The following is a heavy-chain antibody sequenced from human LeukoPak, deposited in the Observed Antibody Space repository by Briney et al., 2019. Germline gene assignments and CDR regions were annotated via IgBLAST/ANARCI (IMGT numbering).Heavy chain of an antibody. Sequence: SETLSLTCTVSGGSIRSNYWSWIRQPPGKGLEWIGYIYYSGSTNYNPSLKSRVTISVDTPKNQFSLKLSSVTAADTAVYYCARSGDSSSSPGDYWGQGTLVTVSS. CDR3: ARSGDSSSSPGDY. CDR2: IYYSGST. D-gene: IGHD6-6*01. V-gene: IGHV4-59*01. J-gene: IGHJ4*02. CDR1: GGSIRSNY.